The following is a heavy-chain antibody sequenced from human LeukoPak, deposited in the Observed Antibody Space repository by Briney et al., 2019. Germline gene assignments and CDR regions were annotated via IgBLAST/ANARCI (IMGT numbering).Heavy chain of an antibody. D-gene: IGHD3-16*01. CDR3: AKDGGLGYYYYMDV. CDR1: GFTFDEYT. CDR2: ISWNGVTT. J-gene: IGHJ6*03. V-gene: IGHV3-43*01. Sequence: GGSLRLSCVASGFTFDEYTMHWVRQAPGKGLEWVSLISWNGVTTYYADSLKGRFTISKDSSSNSLYLQMNSLRAEDTALYYCAKDGGLGYYYYMDVWGKGTTVTVSS.